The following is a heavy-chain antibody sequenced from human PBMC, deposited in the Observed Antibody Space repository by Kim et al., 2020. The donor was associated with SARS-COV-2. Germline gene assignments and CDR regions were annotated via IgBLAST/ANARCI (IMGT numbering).Heavy chain of an antibody. CDR1: GYTFTSYD. CDR2: MNPNSGNT. J-gene: IGHJ6*02. D-gene: IGHD3-10*01. Sequence: ASVKVSCKASGYTFTSYDINWVRQATGQGLEWMGWMNPNSGNTGYAQKFQGRVTMTRNTSISTAYMELSSLRSEDTAVYYCARGPPLLLWFGELSQYYYYYYGMDVWGQGTTVTVSS. V-gene: IGHV1-8*01. CDR3: ARGPPLLLWFGELSQYYYYYYGMDV.